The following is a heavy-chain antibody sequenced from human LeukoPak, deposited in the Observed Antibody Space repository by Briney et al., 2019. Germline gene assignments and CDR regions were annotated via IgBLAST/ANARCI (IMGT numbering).Heavy chain of an antibody. CDR2: IYYSGST. Sequence: SETLSLTCTVSGGSISSYYWSWIRQPPGKGLEWIGYIYYSGSTNYNPSLKSRVTISVDTSKNQFSLKLSSVTAADTAAYYCARLVVAATGNWFDPWGQGTLVTVSS. CDR1: GGSISSYY. V-gene: IGHV4-59*08. J-gene: IGHJ5*02. D-gene: IGHD2-15*01. CDR3: ARLVVAATGNWFDP.